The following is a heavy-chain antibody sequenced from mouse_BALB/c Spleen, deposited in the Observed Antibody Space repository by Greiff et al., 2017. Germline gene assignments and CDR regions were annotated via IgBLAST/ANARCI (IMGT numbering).Heavy chain of an antibody. J-gene: IGHJ4*01. Sequence: DVKLVESGGGLVKPGGSLTLSCAASGFTFSSYAMSWVRQTPEKRLEWVASISSGGSPYYPDSVKGRFTISRDNARNNLYLQMSSLRSEDTAMYYCARGGRAMDYWGQGTSVTVAS. CDR1: GFTFSSYA. CDR2: ISSGGSP. CDR3: ARGGRAMDY. V-gene: IGHV5-6-5*01.